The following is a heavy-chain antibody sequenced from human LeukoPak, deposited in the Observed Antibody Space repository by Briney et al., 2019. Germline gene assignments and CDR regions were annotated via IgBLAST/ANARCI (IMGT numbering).Heavy chain of an antibody. CDR2: ISTSSIYI. V-gene: IGHV3-21*01. D-gene: IGHD4-17*01. J-gene: IGHJ3*02. CDR1: GFTFSNYA. CDR3: ARGIDYDYGLFGAFDI. Sequence: MSGRSLRLSCAASGFTFSNYAIHRVRQAPGKGLEWVSSISTSSIYIYYVDSVKGRFTISRDNAKKSLYLQMNSLRAEDTAVYYCARGIDYDYGLFGAFDIWGQGTMVTVSS.